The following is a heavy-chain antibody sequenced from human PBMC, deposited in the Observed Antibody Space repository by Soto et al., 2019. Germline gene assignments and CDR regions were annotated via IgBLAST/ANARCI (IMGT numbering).Heavy chain of an antibody. V-gene: IGHV1-69*01. D-gene: IGHD2-2*01. CDR1: GGTFSSYA. CDR3: ARSQGSSTSLEIYYYYYYGMDV. Sequence: QVQLLQSGAEVKKPGSSVKVSCKASGGTFSSYAISWVRQAPGQGLAWMGGIIPISGAANYAQKFQGRVTITADESTSTAYMELSSLRSEDTAMYYCARSQGSSTSLEIYYYYYYGMDVWGQGTTVTVSS. J-gene: IGHJ6*02. CDR2: IIPISGAA.